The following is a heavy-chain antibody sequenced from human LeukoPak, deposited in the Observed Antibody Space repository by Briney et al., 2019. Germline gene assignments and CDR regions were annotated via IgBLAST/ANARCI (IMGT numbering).Heavy chain of an antibody. J-gene: IGHJ6*03. D-gene: IGHD3-10*01. Sequence: SETLSLTCTVSGGSISSYYWSWIRQPPGKGLEWIGYIYYSGSTNYNPSLKSRVTISVDTSKNQFSLKLSSVTAADTAVYYCARAGRFGELYYYYYYMDVWGKGTTVTVSS. CDR3: ARAGRFGELYYYYYYMDV. V-gene: IGHV4-59*01. CDR1: GGSISSYY. CDR2: IYYSGST.